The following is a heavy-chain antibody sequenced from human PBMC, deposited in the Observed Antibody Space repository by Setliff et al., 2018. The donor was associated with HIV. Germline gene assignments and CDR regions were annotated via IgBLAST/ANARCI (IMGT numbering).Heavy chain of an antibody. CDR1: GPGFTNVD. D-gene: IGHD3-10*01. V-gene: IGHV1-8*01. CDR3: ARGKGVGGVIIKGGLDV. CDR2: MNPKSGVS. Sequence: ASVKGSCKASGPGFTNVDIHWLRRATGQGLEWMGWMNPKSGVSGYGQKFQGRVTMTRDTSISTAYMELSSLTSEDTAVYYCARGKGVGGVIIKGGLDVWGKGTTVTVSS. J-gene: IGHJ6*04.